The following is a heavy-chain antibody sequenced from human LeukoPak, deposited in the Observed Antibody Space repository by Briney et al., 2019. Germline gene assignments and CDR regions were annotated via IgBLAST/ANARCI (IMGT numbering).Heavy chain of an antibody. CDR2: IYSGNNT. CDR1: GFTVSSNY. D-gene: IGHD3-10*01. V-gene: IGHV3-66*01. CDR3: ARDPMDGSHL. J-gene: IGHJ5*02. Sequence: GGSLRLSCAASGFTVSSNYMSWVRQAPGKGLEWVSVIYSGNNTYYADSVKGRFTISRDTSKNTLYLQMNTLRAEDTAIYYCARDPMDGSHLWGQGSLVTVSS.